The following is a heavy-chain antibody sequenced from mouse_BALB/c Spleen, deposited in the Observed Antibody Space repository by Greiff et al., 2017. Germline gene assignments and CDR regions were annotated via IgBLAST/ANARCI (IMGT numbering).Heavy chain of an antibody. CDR2: IDPENGDT. D-gene: IGHD2-1*01. CDR1: GFNIKDYY. Sequence: VQLQQSGAELVRSGASVKLSCTASGFNIKDYYMHWVKQRPEQGLEWIGWIDPENGDTEYAPKFQGKATMTADTSSNTAYLQLSSLTSEDTAVSYCNADGNYGAYWGQGTLVTVSA. V-gene: IGHV14-4*02. J-gene: IGHJ3*01. CDR3: NADGNYGAY.